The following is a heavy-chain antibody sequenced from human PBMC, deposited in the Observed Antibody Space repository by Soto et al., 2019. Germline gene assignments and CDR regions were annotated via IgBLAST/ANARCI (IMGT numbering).Heavy chain of an antibody. CDR3: ARLLNTATVTDPDY. V-gene: IGHV5-51*01. Sequence: EVHLVQSGAEVKKPGESLKISCKASGYSFTSYWIAWVRQMPRKGLEWAGIIYPGDSDTRYSPSFQGQVTNSADKSISTAYLQWSSLKASDTAMYYCARLLNTATVTDPDYWGQGTLVTVSS. CDR1: GYSFTSYW. J-gene: IGHJ4*02. CDR2: IYPGDSDT. D-gene: IGHD5-18*01.